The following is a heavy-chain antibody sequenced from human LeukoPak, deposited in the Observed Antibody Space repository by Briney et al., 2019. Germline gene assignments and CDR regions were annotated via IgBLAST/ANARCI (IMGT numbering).Heavy chain of an antibody. CDR2: INHSGST. CDR1: GGSFSGYY. J-gene: IGHJ4*02. CDR3: ARGMVSNIAALRDYYFDY. D-gene: IGHD6-25*01. V-gene: IGHV4-34*01. Sequence: PSETLSLTCAVYGGSFSGYYWSWIRQPPGKGLEWIGEINHSGSTNYNPSLKSRVTISVDTSKNQFSLKLSSVTAADTAVHYCARGMVSNIAALRDYYFDYWGQGTLVTVSS.